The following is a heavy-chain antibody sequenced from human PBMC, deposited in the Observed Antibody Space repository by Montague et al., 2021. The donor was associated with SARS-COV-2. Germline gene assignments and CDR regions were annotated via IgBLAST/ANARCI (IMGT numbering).Heavy chain of an antibody. CDR1: GFTFDDYA. CDR2: ISWEGGSV. V-gene: IGHV3-9*01. Sequence: SLRLSCAASGFTFDDYAMYWVRQAPGKGLEWVSGISWEGGSVGYADSVKGRFTISRDNAKNSLYLQMNSLRAEDTALYYCAKVAYGSGSYYGPFDSWGQGTLVTVSS. CDR3: AKVAYGSGSYYGPFDS. J-gene: IGHJ4*02. D-gene: IGHD3-10*01.